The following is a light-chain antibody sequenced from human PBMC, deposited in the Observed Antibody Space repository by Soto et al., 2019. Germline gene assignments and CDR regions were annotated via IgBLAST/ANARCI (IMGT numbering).Light chain of an antibody. J-gene: IGKJ1*01. CDR1: QNINTN. Sequence: EIVMTQSPATLSVSPGERATLSCRASQNINTNLAWYQQKPGHIPRLLLYFASARANGVPVRFGGSGSGTEITLTITSPQSEDSAVYYCQQHNDWPRTFGQGTKVEI. CDR2: FAS. CDR3: QQHNDWPRT. V-gene: IGKV3-15*01.